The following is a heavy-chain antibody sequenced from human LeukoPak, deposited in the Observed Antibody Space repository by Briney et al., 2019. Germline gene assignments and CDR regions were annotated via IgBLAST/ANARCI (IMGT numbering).Heavy chain of an antibody. J-gene: IGHJ4*02. D-gene: IGHD2-2*01. V-gene: IGHV3-53*01. CDR2: IHRDDKT. Sequence: GGSLRLSCAASGFTVSRSFIYWVRRAPGKGLEWVSFIHRDDKTYYADSVKGRFTMSRDSSKNTLYLQMNSLGADDTAVYYCAREVISTPSYFDYWGQGILVTVSS. CDR3: AREVISTPSYFDY. CDR1: GFTVSRSF.